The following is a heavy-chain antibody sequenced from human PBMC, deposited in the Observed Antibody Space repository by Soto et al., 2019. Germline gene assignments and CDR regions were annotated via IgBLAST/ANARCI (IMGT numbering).Heavy chain of an antibody. CDR3: ARVVPYYYDSSGYYFDY. CDR1: GGSISSYY. V-gene: IGHV4-59*01. J-gene: IGHJ4*02. D-gene: IGHD3-22*01. CDR2: IYYSGST. Sequence: SETLSLTCTVSGGSISSYYWSWIRQPPGKGLEWIGYIYYSGSTNYNPSLKSRVTISVDTSKNQFSLKLSSVTAADTAVYYCARVVPYYYDSSGYYFDYWGQGTLVTVSS.